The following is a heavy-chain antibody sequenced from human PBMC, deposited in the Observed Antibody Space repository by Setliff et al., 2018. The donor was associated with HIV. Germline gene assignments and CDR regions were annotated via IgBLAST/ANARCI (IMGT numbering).Heavy chain of an antibody. J-gene: IGHJ4*02. CDR3: ARSWYYYDSSGPFDY. V-gene: IGHV4-39*01. Sequence: SETLSLTCTVSGGSISSSSYYWGWIRQPPGKGLEWIGSIYYSGSTYYNPSLKSRITISVDTSKNQFSLKLSSVTAADTAVYYCARSWYYYDSSGPFDYWGQGTLVTVSS. D-gene: IGHD3-22*01. CDR1: GGSISSSSYY. CDR2: IYYSGST.